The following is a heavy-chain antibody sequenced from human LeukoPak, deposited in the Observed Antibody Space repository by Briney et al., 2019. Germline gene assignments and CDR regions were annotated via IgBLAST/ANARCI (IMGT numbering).Heavy chain of an antibody. D-gene: IGHD5-12*01. Sequence: QPGGSLRLSCAASGFTFSSYAMSWVRQAPGKGLEWVSAISGSGGSTYYADSVKGRFTISRDNSKNTLYLQMNSLRAEDTAVYYCAKDQSRGYSGYGYYFDYWGQGTLVTVSS. J-gene: IGHJ4*02. CDR3: AKDQSRGYSGYGYYFDY. V-gene: IGHV3-23*01. CDR2: ISGSGGST. CDR1: GFTFSSYA.